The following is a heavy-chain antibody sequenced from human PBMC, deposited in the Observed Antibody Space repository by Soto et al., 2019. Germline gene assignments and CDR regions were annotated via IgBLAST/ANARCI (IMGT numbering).Heavy chain of an antibody. Sequence: QVQLQESGPGLVKPSQTLSLTCTVSGGSISSGDYYWSWIRQPPGKGLEWIGYIYYSGSTYYNPSLKSRVTISVETSKNQFSLKLSSVTAADTAVSYCAREGGIVGATTVDDGGQGTLVTVSS. CDR3: AREGGIVGATTVDD. CDR2: IYYSGST. J-gene: IGHJ4*02. V-gene: IGHV4-30-4*01. D-gene: IGHD1-26*01. CDR1: GGSISSGDYY.